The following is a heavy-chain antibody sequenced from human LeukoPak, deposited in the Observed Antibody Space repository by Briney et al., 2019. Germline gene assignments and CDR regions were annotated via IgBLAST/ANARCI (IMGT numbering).Heavy chain of an antibody. CDR3: ASKYCSGGSCYFSNPGWFDP. D-gene: IGHD2-15*01. V-gene: IGHV4-34*01. Sequence: SETLSLTCAVYGGSFSGYYWSWIRLPPGKGLEWIGEINHSGSTNYNPSLKSRVTISVDTSKNQFSLKLSSVTAADTAVYYCASKYCSGGSCYFSNPGWFDPWGQGTLVTVSS. CDR1: GGSFSGYY. CDR2: INHSGST. J-gene: IGHJ5*02.